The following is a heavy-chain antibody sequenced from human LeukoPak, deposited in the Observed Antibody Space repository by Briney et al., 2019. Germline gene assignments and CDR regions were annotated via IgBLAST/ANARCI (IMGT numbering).Heavy chain of an antibody. D-gene: IGHD2-2*01. V-gene: IGHV4-59*08. Sequence: SETLSLTCTVSGGSISSYYWSWIRQPPGKGLEWIGYIYYSGSTNYNPSLKSRVTISVDTSKNQFSLKLSSVTAADTAVYYCATLPVPGNYFDYWGQGALVTVSS. CDR3: ATLPVPGNYFDY. J-gene: IGHJ4*02. CDR1: GGSISSYY. CDR2: IYYSGST.